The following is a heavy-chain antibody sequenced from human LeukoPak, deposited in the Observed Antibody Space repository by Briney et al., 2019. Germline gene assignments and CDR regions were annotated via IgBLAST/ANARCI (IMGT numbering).Heavy chain of an antibody. D-gene: IGHD6-13*01. CDR3: AREEGAPIAAANV. Sequence: ASVKVSCKASGYTFTRYAISWVRQAPGQGLEWMGWISAYNGNTNYAQKFQGRVTMTTDTSTSTAYMELRSLRSDDTAVYYCAREEGAPIAAANVWGLGTMVTVSS. J-gene: IGHJ3*01. CDR2: ISAYNGNT. V-gene: IGHV1-18*04. CDR1: GYTFTRYA.